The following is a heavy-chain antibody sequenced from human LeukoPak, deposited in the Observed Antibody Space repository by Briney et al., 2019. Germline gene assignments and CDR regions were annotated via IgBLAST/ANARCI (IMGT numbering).Heavy chain of an antibody. CDR2: INPNSGGT. Sequence: ASVKVSCKASGYTFTGYYMHWVRQAPGQGLEWMGWINPNSGGTNYAQKFQGRVTMTRDTSISTAYMELSRLRSDDTAVYYCARDTYDYVWGSYRYSDYWGQRTLVTVSS. CDR1: GYTFTGYY. CDR3: ARDTYDYVWGSYRYSDY. J-gene: IGHJ4*02. V-gene: IGHV1-2*02. D-gene: IGHD3-16*02.